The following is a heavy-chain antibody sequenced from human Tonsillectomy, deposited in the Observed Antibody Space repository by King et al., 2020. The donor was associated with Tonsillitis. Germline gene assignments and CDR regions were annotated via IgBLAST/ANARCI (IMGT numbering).Heavy chain of an antibody. D-gene: IGHD5-12*01. V-gene: IGHV3-33*01. CDR3: ARWAASGYEC. CDR2: IWYDGSEK. J-gene: IGHJ1*01. CDR1: GFTFSSYG. Sequence: VQLVESGGGVVQPGRSLRLSCAASGFTFSSYGMHWVRQAPGKGLEWVAVIWYDGSEKYYAESVKGRFTVSRDNSKNTLFLQMNSLRAEDTAVYYCARWAASGYECWGQGTLVTVSS.